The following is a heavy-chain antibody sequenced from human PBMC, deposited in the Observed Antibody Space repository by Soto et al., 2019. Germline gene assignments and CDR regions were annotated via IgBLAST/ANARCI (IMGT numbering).Heavy chain of an antibody. CDR2: IYYSGST. Sequence: SETLSLTCTVSGGSISSSSYYWGRIRQPPGKGLEWIGSIYYSGSTYYNPSLKSRVTISVDTSKNQFSLKLSSVTAADTAVYYCARVWGSGSYYNYYYYGMDVWGQGTTVTVSS. V-gene: IGHV4-39*07. CDR1: GGSISSSSYY. J-gene: IGHJ6*02. D-gene: IGHD3-10*01. CDR3: ARVWGSGSYYNYYYYGMDV.